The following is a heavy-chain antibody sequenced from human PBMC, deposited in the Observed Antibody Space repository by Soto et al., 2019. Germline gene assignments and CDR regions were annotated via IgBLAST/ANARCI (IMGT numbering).Heavy chain of an antibody. CDR2: IWYDGSNK. CDR3: ARATYGDYDDYYYGMDV. V-gene: IGHV3-33*01. D-gene: IGHD4-17*01. CDR1: GFTFSSYG. J-gene: IGHJ6*02. Sequence: QVQLVESGGGVVQPGRSLRLSCAASGFTFSSYGMHWVHQAPGKGLEWVAVIWYDGSNKYYADSVKGRFTISRDNSKNTLYLQMNSLRAEDTAVYYCARATYGDYDDYYYGMDVWGQGTTVTVSS.